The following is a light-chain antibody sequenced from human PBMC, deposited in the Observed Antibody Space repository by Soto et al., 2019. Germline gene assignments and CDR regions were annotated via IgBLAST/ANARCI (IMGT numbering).Light chain of an antibody. CDR2: AAS. V-gene: IGKV1-39*01. J-gene: IGKJ1*01. CDR3: QQTYSAPRT. Sequence: DIQMTQSPSSLSASVGDRVTITCRASQSIINYLNWFQQKPGKAPKLLMYAASSLQSGVPSRFGGSGSGTDFTLTISSLQPGDFATYYCQQTYSAPRTFGQGTKVEIK. CDR1: QSIINY.